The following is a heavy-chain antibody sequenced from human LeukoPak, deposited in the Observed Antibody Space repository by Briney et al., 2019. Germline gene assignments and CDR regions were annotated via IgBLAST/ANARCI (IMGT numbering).Heavy chain of an antibody. Sequence: GGSLRLSCVDSGFTFSSYWMSSVRQAPGKGLEWVANIKQDGSEKYYVDSVKGGFTISRDNAKNSLYLQMNSLRAEDTAVYYCARAGGGVFDYWGQGTLVTVSS. CDR1: GFTFSSYW. CDR3: ARAGGGVFDY. J-gene: IGHJ4*02. V-gene: IGHV3-7*03. CDR2: IKQDGSEK. D-gene: IGHD3-16*01.